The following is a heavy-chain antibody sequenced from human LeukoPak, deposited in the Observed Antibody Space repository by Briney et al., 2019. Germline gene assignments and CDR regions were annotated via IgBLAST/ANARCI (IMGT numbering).Heavy chain of an antibody. D-gene: IGHD1-26*01. CDR3: ARDSAGATPFEP. CDR2: ISSSSSSI. J-gene: IGHJ5*02. CDR1: GFTFSSYS. V-gene: IGHV3-21*01. Sequence: PGGSLRLSCAASGFTFSSYSMNWVRQAPGKGLEWVSSISSSSSSIYYADSVKGRFTISRDNAKNSLYLQMNSLRAEDTAVYYCARDSAGATPFEPWGQGTLGTAS.